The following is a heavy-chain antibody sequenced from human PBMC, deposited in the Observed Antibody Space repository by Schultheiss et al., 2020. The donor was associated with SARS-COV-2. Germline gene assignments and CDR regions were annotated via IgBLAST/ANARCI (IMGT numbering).Heavy chain of an antibody. V-gene: IGHV6-1*01. Sequence: SQTLSLTCAISGDSVSSTSATWNWIRQSPSRGLEWLGRTYYRSKWYNDYAVSVKSHITINPDTSKNQFSLKLSSVTAADTAVYYCARVARITIFGVVVYYYYYMDVWGKGTTVTVSS. CDR1: GDSVSSTSAT. CDR3: ARVARITIFGVVVYYYYYMDV. J-gene: IGHJ6*03. CDR2: TYYRSKWYN. D-gene: IGHD3-3*01.